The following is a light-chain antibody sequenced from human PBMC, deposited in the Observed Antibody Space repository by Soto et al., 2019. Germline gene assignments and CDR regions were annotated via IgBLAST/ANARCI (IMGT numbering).Light chain of an antibody. J-gene: IGKJ5*01. V-gene: IGKV3-15*01. CDR2: DTS. Sequence: EIVLPQSPGTLSLSPGERATLSCRASQSVSSTLAWYHQKPGQAPSLLVYDTSTRATSVPARFSGSGSGTEFTLTISSLQSEDFGVYYCQQYNKWPITFGQGTRLE. CDR1: QSVSST. CDR3: QQYNKWPIT.